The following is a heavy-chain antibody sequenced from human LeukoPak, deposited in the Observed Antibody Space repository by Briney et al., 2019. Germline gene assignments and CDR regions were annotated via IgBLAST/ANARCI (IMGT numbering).Heavy chain of an antibody. J-gene: IGHJ4*02. CDR1: GFNFNDFA. CDR2: INSDGSST. CDR3: ARDTAAAESDY. V-gene: IGHV3-74*01. Sequence: PGGSLRLSCAASGFNFNDFAMHWVRQAPGKGLVWVSRINSDGSSTSYADSVKGRFTISRDNAKNTLYLQMNSLRAEDTAVYYCARDTAAAESDYWGQGTLVTVSS. D-gene: IGHD6-13*01.